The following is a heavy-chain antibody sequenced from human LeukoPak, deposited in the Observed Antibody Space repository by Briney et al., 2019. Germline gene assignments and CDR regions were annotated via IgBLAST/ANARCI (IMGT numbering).Heavy chain of an antibody. J-gene: IGHJ6*02. CDR1: GGTFSSYA. V-gene: IGHV1-69*13. Sequence: GASVKVSCKASGGTFSSYAISWVRQAPGQGLEWMGGIIPIFGTANYAQKFQGRVTITADESTSTAYMELSSLRSEDTAVYCCARDLRPYYYYYGMDVWGQGTTVTVSS. CDR3: ARDLRPYYYYYGMDV. D-gene: IGHD3-16*01. CDR2: IIPIFGTA.